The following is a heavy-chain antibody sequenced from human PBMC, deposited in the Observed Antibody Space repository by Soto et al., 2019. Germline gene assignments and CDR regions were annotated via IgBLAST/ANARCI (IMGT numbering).Heavy chain of an antibody. CDR2: IYYSGST. CDR1: GGSISSGGYY. CDR3: ARSGDDFWSGYPDI. V-gene: IGHV4-31*03. J-gene: IGHJ3*02. Sequence: QVQLQESGPGLVKPSQTLSLTCTVSGGSISSGGYYWSWIRQHPGKGLEWIGYIYYSGSTYYNPSLKSRVTISVDTSKNQFSLKLSSVTVADTAVYYCARSGDDFWSGYPDIWGQGTMVTVSS. D-gene: IGHD3-3*01.